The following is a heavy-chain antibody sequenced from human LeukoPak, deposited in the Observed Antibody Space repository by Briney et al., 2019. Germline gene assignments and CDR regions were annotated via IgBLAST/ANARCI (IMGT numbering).Heavy chain of an antibody. J-gene: IGHJ3*02. CDR2: IIPIFGTA. Sequence: SVKVSCKASGGTFSSYAISWVRQAPGQGLEWMGRIIPIFGTANYAQKFQGRVTITTDESTSTAYMELSSLRSEDTAVYYCARDQQLEGAFDIWGRGTMVTVSS. D-gene: IGHD5-18*01. V-gene: IGHV1-69*05. CDR1: GGTFSSYA. CDR3: ARDQQLEGAFDI.